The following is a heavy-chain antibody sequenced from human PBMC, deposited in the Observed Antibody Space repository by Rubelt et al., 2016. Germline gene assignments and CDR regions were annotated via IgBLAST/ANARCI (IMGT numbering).Heavy chain of an antibody. V-gene: IGHV4-39*01. CDR2: IYFRGST. CDR1: GGSISSSSYY. CDR3: ARQEVGACFGY. D-gene: IGHD1-26*01. Sequence: QVQLQQWGAGLLQPSETLSLTCAVSGGSISSSSYYWGWIRQPPGKGLEWIGGIYFRGSTYYNPCLRSGVTISVETSKNQFCLRVGSVTAAETAGYYCARQEVGACFGYWGQGTLVTVSS. J-gene: IGHJ4*02.